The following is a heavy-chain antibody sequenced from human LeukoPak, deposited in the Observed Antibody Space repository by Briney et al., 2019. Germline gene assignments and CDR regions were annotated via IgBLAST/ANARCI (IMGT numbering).Heavy chain of an antibody. D-gene: IGHD3-16*02. CDR3: ARDPGVIVRAFDI. J-gene: IGHJ3*02. Sequence: PSETLSLTCTVSGGSISSYYWSWIRQPPGKRLEWIGYIYYSGSTSYNPSLKSRVTISVDTSKSQISLKLSSVTAADTAVYYCARDPGVIVRAFDIWGQGTMVTVSS. CDR1: GGSISSYY. V-gene: IGHV4-59*01. CDR2: IYYSGST.